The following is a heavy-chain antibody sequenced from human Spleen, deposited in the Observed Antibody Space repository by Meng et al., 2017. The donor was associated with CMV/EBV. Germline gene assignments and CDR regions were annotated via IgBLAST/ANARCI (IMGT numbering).Heavy chain of an antibody. D-gene: IGHD6-19*01. J-gene: IGHJ3*02. CDR2: IFFSGST. V-gene: IGHV4-59*01. CDR1: GGSISSYH. Sequence: GSLRLSCTVSGGSISSYHWSWIRQPPGKGLEWIGYIFFSGSTNYNPSLKSRVSMSVDTSKNQFSLKLSSVTAADTAVYYCARGRSSGWYSGFDIWGQGTMVTVSS. CDR3: ARGRSSGWYSGFDI.